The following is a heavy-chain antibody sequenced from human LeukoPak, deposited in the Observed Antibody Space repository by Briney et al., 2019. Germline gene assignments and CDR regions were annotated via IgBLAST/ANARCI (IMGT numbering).Heavy chain of an antibody. Sequence: GGSLRLSCAASGFTFSSYGMHWVRQAPGKGLEWVAVIWYDGSNKYYADSVKGRFTISRDNSKNTLYLQMNSLRAEDTAVYYCARADIGLGSEGEAYWGQGTLVTVSS. CDR2: IWYDGSNK. CDR3: ARADIGLGSEGEAY. J-gene: IGHJ4*02. CDR1: GFTFSSYG. D-gene: IGHD3-10*01. V-gene: IGHV3-33*01.